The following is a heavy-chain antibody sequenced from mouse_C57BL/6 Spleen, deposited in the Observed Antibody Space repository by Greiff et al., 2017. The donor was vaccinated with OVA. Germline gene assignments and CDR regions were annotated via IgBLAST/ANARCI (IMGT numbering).Heavy chain of an antibody. J-gene: IGHJ4*01. Sequence: QVQLQQSGPELVKPGASVKISCKASGYAFSSSWMNWVKQRPGKGLEWIGRIYPGDGGTNYNGKFKGNATLTADKSSSTDYMQLSSLTSEDSAVYFCARDDYGAGAYYAMDYWGQGTSVTVSS. CDR3: ARDDYGAGAYYAMDY. V-gene: IGHV1-82*01. CDR2: IYPGDGGT. D-gene: IGHD2-4*01. CDR1: GYAFSSSW.